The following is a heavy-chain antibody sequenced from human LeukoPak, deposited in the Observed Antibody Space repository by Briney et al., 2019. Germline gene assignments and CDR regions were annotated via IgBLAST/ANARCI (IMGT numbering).Heavy chain of an antibody. V-gene: IGHV3-30*04. CDR3: ARGGYCSGGSCYYFDY. CDR1: GFTFSSYA. D-gene: IGHD2-15*01. J-gene: IGHJ4*02. Sequence: GGSLRLSCAASGFTFSSYAMHWVRQAPGKGLEWVAVISYDGSNKYYADSVKGRFTISRDNSKNTLCLQMNSLRAEDTAVYYCARGGYCSGGSCYYFDYWGQGTLVTVSS. CDR2: ISYDGSNK.